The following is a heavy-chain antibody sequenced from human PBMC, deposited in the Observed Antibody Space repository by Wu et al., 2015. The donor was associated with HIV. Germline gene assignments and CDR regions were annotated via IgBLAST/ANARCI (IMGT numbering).Heavy chain of an antibody. Sequence: QVQLVQSGAEVKKPGSSVKVSCKASGGTFSSYSISWVRQAPGQGLEWMGRIIPIFGTANYAQKFQGRVTITADESTSTAYMELSSLRSEDTAVYYCARGFPAVTTAIRIYYYYYMDVWGKGTTVTVSS. D-gene: IGHD4-17*01. V-gene: IGHV1-69*13. J-gene: IGHJ6*03. CDR1: GGTFSSYS. CDR3: ARGFPAVTTAIRIYYYYYMDV. CDR2: IIPIFGTA.